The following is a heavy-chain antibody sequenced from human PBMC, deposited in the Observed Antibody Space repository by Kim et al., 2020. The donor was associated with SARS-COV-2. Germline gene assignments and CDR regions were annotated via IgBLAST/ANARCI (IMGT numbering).Heavy chain of an antibody. CDR2: INPNSGGT. J-gene: IGHJ4*02. CDR3: ARDLGPAGLQYQLLYS. D-gene: IGHD2-2*02. Sequence: ASVKVSCKASGYTFTGYYMHWVRQAPGQGLEWMGWINPNSGGTNYAQKFQGRVTMTRDTSISTAYMELSRLRSDDTAVYYCARDLGPAGLQYQLLYSWGQGTLVTVSS. V-gene: IGHV1-2*02. CDR1: GYTFTGYY.